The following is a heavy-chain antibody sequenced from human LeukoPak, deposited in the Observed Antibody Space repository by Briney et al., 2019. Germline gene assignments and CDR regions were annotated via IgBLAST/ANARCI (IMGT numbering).Heavy chain of an antibody. V-gene: IGHV4-61*02. CDR2: IYTSGST. CDR1: GGSISSGSYY. D-gene: IGHD3-16*01. CDR3: AREQIRRDFDY. Sequence: SETLSLTCTVPGGSISSGSYYWSWIRQPAGKGLEWIGRIYTSGSTNYNPSLKSRVTISVDTSKNQFSLKLSSVTAADTAVYYCAREQIRRDFDYWGQGTLVTVSS. J-gene: IGHJ4*02.